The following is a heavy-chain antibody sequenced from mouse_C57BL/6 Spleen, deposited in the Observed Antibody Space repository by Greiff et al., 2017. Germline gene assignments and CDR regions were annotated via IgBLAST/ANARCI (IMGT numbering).Heavy chain of an antibody. V-gene: IGHV1-26*01. D-gene: IGHD1-1*01. J-gene: IGHJ2*01. CDR3: ARWVLLLDY. CDR1: GYTFTDYY. Sequence: EVQLQQSGPELVKPGASVKISCKASGYTFTDYYMNWVKQSHGKSLEWIGDINPNNGGTSYNQKFKGKATLTVDKSSSTAYMELRSLTSEDSAVYYCARWVLLLDYWGQGTTLTVSS. CDR2: INPNNGGT.